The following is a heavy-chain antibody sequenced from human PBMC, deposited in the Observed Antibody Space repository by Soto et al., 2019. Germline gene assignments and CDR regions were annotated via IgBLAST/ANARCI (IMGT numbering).Heavy chain of an antibody. CDR2: IYYSGST. D-gene: IGHD2-2*01. CDR3: ARATIVLVPAAMVSHWFDP. Sequence: SETLSLTCTVSGGSISSGNYYWGWVRQPPGKGLEWIGYIYYSGSTYYNPSLKSRVTISVDTSKNQFSLKLSSVTAADTAVYYCARATIVLVPAAMVSHWFDPWGQGTLVTVSS. J-gene: IGHJ5*02. V-gene: IGHV4-30-4*08. CDR1: GGSISSGNYY.